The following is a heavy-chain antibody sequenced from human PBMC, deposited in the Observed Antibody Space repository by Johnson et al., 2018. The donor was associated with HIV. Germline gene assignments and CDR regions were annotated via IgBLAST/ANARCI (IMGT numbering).Heavy chain of an antibody. CDR2: ISYDGRNK. D-gene: IGHD1-26*01. CDR3: ARSRERGDAFDI. CDR1: GFTFSSYA. J-gene: IGHJ3*02. V-gene: IGHV3-30*04. Sequence: QLVESGGGVVQPGRSLSLSCAASGFTFSSYAMNWVRQAPGKGLEWVAVISYDGRNKDYADSVKGRCTISRDNSKNTLFLQMNSLRAGDTAVYYCARSRERGDAFDIWGQGTMVTVSS.